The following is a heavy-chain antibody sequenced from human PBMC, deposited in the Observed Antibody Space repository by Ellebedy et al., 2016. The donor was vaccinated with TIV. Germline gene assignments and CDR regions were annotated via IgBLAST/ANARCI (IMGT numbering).Heavy chain of an antibody. V-gene: IGHV1-69*04. CDR1: GGTFSSYG. CDR2: IIPILGRP. D-gene: IGHD5-18*01. Sequence: SVKVSCKASGGTFSSYGINWVRQAPGQGLEWMGRIIPILGRPDYAQNFQGRVTINADKSTGTPYLELSSLRSEDTAVYYCATDSRYSYVYRFDFWGQGTLFIVSS. J-gene: IGHJ4*02. CDR3: ATDSRYSYVYRFDF.